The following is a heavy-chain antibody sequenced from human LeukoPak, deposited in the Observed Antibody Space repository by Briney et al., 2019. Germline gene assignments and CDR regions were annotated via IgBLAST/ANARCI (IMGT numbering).Heavy chain of an antibody. CDR1: GFDFSSNW. CDR2: IKGDGIST. CDR3: AKDHYWSIDY. D-gene: IGHD3-3*01. V-gene: IGHV3-74*01. Sequence: GGSLRLSCAASGFDFSSNWMHWVRHAPGQGLVRVSRIKGDGISTNYADSVKGRFTISRDIAKNTLYLQMNSLRAEDTGVYYCAKDHYWSIDYWGRGTLVTVS. J-gene: IGHJ4*02.